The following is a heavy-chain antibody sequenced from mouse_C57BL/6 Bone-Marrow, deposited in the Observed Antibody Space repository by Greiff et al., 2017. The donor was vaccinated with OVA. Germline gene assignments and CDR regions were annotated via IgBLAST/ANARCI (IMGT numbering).Heavy chain of an antibody. V-gene: IGHV5-16*01. CDR3: ARDRTETRYFDV. J-gene: IGHJ1*03. CDR2: INYDGSST. Sequence: EVQLVESEGGLVQPGSSMKLSCKASGFTFSDYYMAWVRQVPEKGLEWVANINYDGSSTYYLDSLKSRFIISRDNAKNILYLQMSSLKSEDTATYYCARDRTETRYFDVWGTGTTVTVSS. CDR1: GFTFSDYY.